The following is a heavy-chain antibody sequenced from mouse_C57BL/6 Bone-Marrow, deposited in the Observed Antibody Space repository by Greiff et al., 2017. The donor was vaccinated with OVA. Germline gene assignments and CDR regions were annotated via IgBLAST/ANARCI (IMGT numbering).Heavy chain of an antibody. CDR1: GYSFTDYN. J-gene: IGHJ3*01. Sequence: EVQLQQSGPELVKPGASVKISCKASGYSFTDYNMNWVKQSNGKSLEWIGVINPNYGTTSYKQKFKGKATLTVDQSSSTAYMQLNSLTSEDSAVYYCARGGYYGSSAWFAYWGQGTLVTVSA. CDR2: INPNYGTT. D-gene: IGHD1-1*01. V-gene: IGHV1-39*01. CDR3: ARGGYYGSSAWFAY.